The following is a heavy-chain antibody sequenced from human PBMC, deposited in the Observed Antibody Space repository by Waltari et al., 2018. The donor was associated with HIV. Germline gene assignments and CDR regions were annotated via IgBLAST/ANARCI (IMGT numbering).Heavy chain of an antibody. V-gene: IGHV3-49*04. CDR2: IRRKAYGCTT. CDR3: TSSEITMIVTGYDY. Sequence: EVQLVESGGGLVQPGRYLRLSCTASGFTFGDYVMSWVRQAPGQGLEWVGFIRRKAYGCTTEYAASVKGRFTISRDVSKSIAYLQMNSLKTEDTAVYYCTSSEITMIVTGYDYWGQGTLVTVSS. J-gene: IGHJ4*02. CDR1: GFTFGDYV. D-gene: IGHD3-22*01.